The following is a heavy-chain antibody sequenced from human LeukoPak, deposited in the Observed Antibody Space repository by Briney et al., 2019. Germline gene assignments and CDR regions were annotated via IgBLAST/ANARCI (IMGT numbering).Heavy chain of an antibody. J-gene: IGHJ4*02. V-gene: IGHV6-1*01. CDR2: TYYRSKWYN. CDR3: ARDRDYVWGSYRFKGYFDY. Sequence: SQTLSLTCAISGDSVSSNSAAWNWIRQSPSRGLEWLGRTYYRSKWYNDYAVSVKSRITINPDTSKNQFSLQLNSVTPEDTAVYYCARDRDYVWGSYRFKGYFDYWGQGTLVTVSS. D-gene: IGHD3-16*02. CDR1: GDSVSSNSAA.